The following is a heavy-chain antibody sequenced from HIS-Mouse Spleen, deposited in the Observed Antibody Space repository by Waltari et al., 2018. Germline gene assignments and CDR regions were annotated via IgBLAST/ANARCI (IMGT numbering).Heavy chain of an antibody. J-gene: IGHJ4*02. V-gene: IGHV1-8*01. CDR3: ARGRRCSSTSCADFDY. CDR1: GYTFTSYN. CDR2: MNPKRGNT. Sequence: QVQLVQSGAEVKKPGASVKVSCKASGYTFTSYNINWVRQATGQGLEWMGWMNPKRGNTGYAQKFQGRVTMTRNNSISTAYMELSSLRSEDTAVYYCARGRRCSSTSCADFDYWGQGTLVTVSS. D-gene: IGHD2-2*01.